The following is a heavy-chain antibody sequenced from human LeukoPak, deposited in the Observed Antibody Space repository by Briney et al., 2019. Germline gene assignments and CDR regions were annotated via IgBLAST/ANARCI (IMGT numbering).Heavy chain of an antibody. V-gene: IGHV3-23*01. Sequence: GGSLRLSCAASGFTFDDYGMSWVRQAPGKGLEWVSSISGSGGSTYYTDSVKGRFTISRDNSKNTLYLQMNSLRAGDTAVYYCTKEHDYSNYYYFDYWGQGTLVTVSS. CDR3: TKEHDYSNYYYFDY. CDR1: GFTFDDYG. CDR2: ISGSGGST. J-gene: IGHJ4*02. D-gene: IGHD4-11*01.